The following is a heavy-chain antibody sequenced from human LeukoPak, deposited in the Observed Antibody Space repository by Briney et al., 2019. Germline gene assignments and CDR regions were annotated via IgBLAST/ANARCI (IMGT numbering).Heavy chain of an antibody. J-gene: IGHJ6*03. CDR2: VIPVFGTT. D-gene: IGHD3-3*01. Sequence: ASVKLSCKSTGGTFSYFAISWVRHAPGQGLEWVGGVIPVFGTTDYPHKFQGRVTITEDKSTPTAYMELTGLKSEDSAAYYCARGRHYTASGGRYYDYDMDVWGNGTTVTVSS. CDR3: ARGRHYTASGGRYYDYDMDV. CDR1: GGTFSYFA. V-gene: IGHV1-69*06.